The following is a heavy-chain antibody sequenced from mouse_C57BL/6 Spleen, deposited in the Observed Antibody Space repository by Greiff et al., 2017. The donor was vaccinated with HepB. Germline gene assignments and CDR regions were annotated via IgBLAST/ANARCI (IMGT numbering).Heavy chain of an antibody. Sequence: QVQLKESGPGLVQPSQSLSITCTVSGFSLTSYGVHWVRQSPGKGLEWLGVIWRGGSTDYNAAFMSRLSITKDNSKSQVFFKMNSLQADDTAIYYCAKTLYSSYEYFDVWGTGTTVTVSS. CDR1: GFSLTSYG. V-gene: IGHV2-5*01. D-gene: IGHD2-5*01. CDR3: AKTLYSSYEYFDV. CDR2: IWRGGST. J-gene: IGHJ1*03.